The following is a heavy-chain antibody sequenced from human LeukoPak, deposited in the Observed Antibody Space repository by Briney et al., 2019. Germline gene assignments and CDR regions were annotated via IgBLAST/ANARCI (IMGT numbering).Heavy chain of an antibody. CDR3: AKDSYGGYNDFGIDS. Sequence: GGSLRLSCTASGFTFSNYPMHWVRQAPGKGLEWVAVISYDGSNKYYADSVMGRFTISRDNSKNTVYLQMDSLRPEDTAIYYCAKDSYGGYNDFGIDSWGQGTLVSVSS. CDR1: GFTFSNYP. CDR2: ISYDGSNK. V-gene: IGHV3-30-3*02. D-gene: IGHD5-12*01. J-gene: IGHJ4*02.